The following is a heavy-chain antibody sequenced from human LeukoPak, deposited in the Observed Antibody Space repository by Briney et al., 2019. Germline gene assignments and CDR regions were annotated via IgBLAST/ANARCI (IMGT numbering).Heavy chain of an antibody. CDR2: INTAGRT. Sequence: PGGSLRLSCEASGFTFSNYDMRWVRQTAGKGLEWVALINTAGRTFFPGSVKGRFTISRENAKKSLYLQMNSLTADDTAVYYCTREAFTDSTGYYFSPFDMWGQGTMVTVSS. J-gene: IGHJ3*02. V-gene: IGHV3-13*01. CDR1: GFTFSNYD. D-gene: IGHD3-22*01. CDR3: TREAFTDSTGYYFSPFDM.